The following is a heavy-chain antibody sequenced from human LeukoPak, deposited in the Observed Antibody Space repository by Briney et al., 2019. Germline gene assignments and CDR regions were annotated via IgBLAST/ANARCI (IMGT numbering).Heavy chain of an antibody. Sequence: SETLSLTCAVYGGSFSGYYWSWIRQPPGKGLEWIGEINHSGSTNYTPSLKSRVTISVDTSKNQFSLKLSSATAADTAVYYCARGGLWLRFYAFDIWGQGTMVTVSS. D-gene: IGHD5-18*01. CDR2: INHSGST. J-gene: IGHJ3*02. CDR1: GGSFSGYY. V-gene: IGHV4-34*01. CDR3: ARGGLWLRFYAFDI.